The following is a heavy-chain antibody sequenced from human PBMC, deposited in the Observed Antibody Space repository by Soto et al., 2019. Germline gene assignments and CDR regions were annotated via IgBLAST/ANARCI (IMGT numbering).Heavy chain of an antibody. CDR1: GFSFSDYA. CDR2: VWSNGNSK. J-gene: IGHJ4*02. CDR3: AKDREGTGYNFDY. D-gene: IGHD5-18*01. V-gene: IGHV3-33*06. Sequence: GGSLRLSCAASGFSFSDYAMHWIRQAPGKGLEWVAVVWSNGNSKYYPDSVEGRFTVSRDSSKNTLYLHMNNLNAEDTALYFCAKDREGTGYNFDYWGQGTLVTVSS.